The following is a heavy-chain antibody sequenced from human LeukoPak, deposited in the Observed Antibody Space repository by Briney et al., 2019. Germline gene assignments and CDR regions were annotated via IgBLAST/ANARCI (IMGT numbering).Heavy chain of an antibody. Sequence: PSETLSLTCTVSGGSISSPSYYWGWIRQPPGEGLEWIGSIYYSGTTYYNPSLKSRVTISLDTSQNQFSLRLTSVTAADTAVYYCASQLGYGSGTYYNKLFDYWGQGTLLTVSS. D-gene: IGHD3-10*01. V-gene: IGHV4-39*01. CDR1: GGSISSPSYY. CDR3: ASQLGYGSGTYYNKLFDY. J-gene: IGHJ4*02. CDR2: IYYSGTT.